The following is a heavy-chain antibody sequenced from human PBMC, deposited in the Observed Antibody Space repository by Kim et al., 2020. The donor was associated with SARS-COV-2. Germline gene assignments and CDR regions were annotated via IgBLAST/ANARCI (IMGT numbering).Heavy chain of an antibody. CDR1: GFTFDDYA. J-gene: IGHJ3*02. D-gene: IGHD3-10*01. Sequence: GGSLRLSFAASGFTFDDYAMHWVRQAPAKGLEWVSLISGDGGSTYYADSVKGRFTISRDNSKNSLYLQMNSLRTEDTALYYCAKPRGYYGSGDAFDIWGQGTMVTVSS. CDR2: ISGDGGST. CDR3: AKPRGYYGSGDAFDI. V-gene: IGHV3-43*02.